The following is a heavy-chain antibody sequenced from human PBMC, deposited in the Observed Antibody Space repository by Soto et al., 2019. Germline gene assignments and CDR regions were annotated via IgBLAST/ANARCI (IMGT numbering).Heavy chain of an antibody. Sequence: PGASLRLSCAPSGFTFRRDGMHWVRQAPDKQLEREAVIWYDGSSKYYADSVKGRFTISRVNSKNTLYLQMNSLRAEDTAVYYCATDVVGGYDLYPNYYYGMAVRGIASTCAVSS. D-gene: IGHD2-21*01. CDR2: IWYDGSSK. V-gene: IGHV3-33*01. CDR1: GFTFRRDG. CDR3: ATDVVGGYDLYPNYYYGMAV. J-gene: IGHJ6*04.